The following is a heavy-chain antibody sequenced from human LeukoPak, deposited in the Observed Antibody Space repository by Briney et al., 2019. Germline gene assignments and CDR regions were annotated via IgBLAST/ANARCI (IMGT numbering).Heavy chain of an antibody. D-gene: IGHD3-10*01. Sequence: PTGGSLRLSCAASGFTLDDYDIHWVRQAPGKGLEWVSLISGDGGSTYYADSVKGRFTISRDNSKNSLYLQMNSLRTEDTALYYCAKAWFGERSGGGFDYWGQGTLVTVSS. CDR2: ISGDGGST. CDR3: AKAWFGERSGGGFDY. CDR1: GFTLDDYD. J-gene: IGHJ4*02. V-gene: IGHV3-43*02.